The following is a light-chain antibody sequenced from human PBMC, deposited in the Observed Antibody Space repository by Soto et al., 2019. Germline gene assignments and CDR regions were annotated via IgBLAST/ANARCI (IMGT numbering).Light chain of an antibody. CDR1: QPINKF. J-gene: IGKJ4*01. CDR3: QLSHSVPLT. V-gene: IGKV1-39*01. CDR2: GAS. Sequence: IQMTQSPSTLPSSVGDRVTITCRASQPINKFLNWFQHKPGEAPKRLIYGASILQDGVPSRFSGSGSGTDYTLTISGLQTEDFGTYYCQLSHSVPLTFCGGTKVDIK.